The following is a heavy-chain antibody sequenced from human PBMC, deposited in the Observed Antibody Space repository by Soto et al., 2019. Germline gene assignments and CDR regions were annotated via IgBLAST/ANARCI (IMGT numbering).Heavy chain of an antibody. CDR1: GGSFRGYS. J-gene: IGHJ6*02. Sequence: QVQLQQWGAGLLKPPETLSLTCAVYGGSFRGYSWTWIRQPPGKGLEWIGEVNHSGSTYYSPSLTSRVTLSIDTSKNQFSLKLSSVTAADTAVYYCARGRQVTPAALFKRAGDYSMDVWGQGTTVTVSS. CDR2: VNHSGST. D-gene: IGHD2-2*01. CDR3: ARGRQVTPAALFKRAGDYSMDV. V-gene: IGHV4-34*01.